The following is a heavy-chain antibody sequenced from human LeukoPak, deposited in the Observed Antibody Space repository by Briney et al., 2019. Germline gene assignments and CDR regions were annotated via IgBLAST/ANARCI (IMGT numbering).Heavy chain of an antibody. CDR1: GYSFADYY. CDR3: ARVKSPSYGYSVFDY. J-gene: IGHJ4*02. V-gene: IGHV1-2*02. Sequence: VASVKVSCKASGYSFADYYIHWVRQAPGQGLEWMGWINPNSGGTNYAQKFQGRVTMTRDTSISTAYMELSRLRSDDTAVYYCARVKSPSYGYSVFDYWGQGTLVTVSS. D-gene: IGHD5-18*01. CDR2: INPNSGGT.